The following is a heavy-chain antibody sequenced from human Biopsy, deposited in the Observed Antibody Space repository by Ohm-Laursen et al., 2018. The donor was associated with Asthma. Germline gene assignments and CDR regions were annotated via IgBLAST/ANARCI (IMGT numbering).Heavy chain of an antibody. Sequence: SLRLSCTASGFTFSSYSMNWVRQAPGKGLEWVSYISSSSSTIYYADSVKGRFTISRDNAENSLYLQMNSLRDEDTAVYYCAKEGVAGTHIEDWGQGTLVTVSS. CDR2: ISSSSSTI. CDR3: AKEGVAGTHIED. CDR1: GFTFSSYS. D-gene: IGHD6-19*01. J-gene: IGHJ4*02. V-gene: IGHV3-48*02.